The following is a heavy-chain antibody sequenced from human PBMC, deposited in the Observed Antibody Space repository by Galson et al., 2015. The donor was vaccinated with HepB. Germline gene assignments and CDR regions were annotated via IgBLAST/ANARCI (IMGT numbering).Heavy chain of an antibody. V-gene: IGHV3-30*18. Sequence: SLRLSCAASGFTFSSYGMHWVRQAPGKGLEWVAVISYDGSNKYYADSVKGRFTISRDNSKNTLYLQMNSLRAEDTAVYYCAKDQGYGDYSLGYWGQGTLVTVSS. CDR1: GFTFSSYG. J-gene: IGHJ4*02. CDR3: AKDQGYGDYSLGY. CDR2: ISYDGSNK. D-gene: IGHD4-17*01.